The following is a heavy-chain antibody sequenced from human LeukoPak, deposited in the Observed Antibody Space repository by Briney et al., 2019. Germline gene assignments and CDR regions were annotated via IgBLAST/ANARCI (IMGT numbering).Heavy chain of an antibody. Sequence: PSETLSLTCTVSGVSISSYYWSWIRQPPGKGLEWIGYIYYSGSTNYNPSLKSRVTISVDTSKNQFSLKLSSVTAADTAVYYCARDYYDSSGSHYFDYWGQGTLVTVSS. CDR3: ARDYYDSSGSHYFDY. D-gene: IGHD3-22*01. V-gene: IGHV4-59*01. CDR1: GVSISSYY. CDR2: IYYSGST. J-gene: IGHJ4*02.